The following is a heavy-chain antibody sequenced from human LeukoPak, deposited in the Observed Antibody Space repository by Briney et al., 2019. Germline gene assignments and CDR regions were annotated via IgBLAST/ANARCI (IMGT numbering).Heavy chain of an antibody. J-gene: IGHJ5*02. CDR1: GGSFSAHY. V-gene: IGHV4-34*01. Sequence: SETLSLTCGVYGGSFSAHYWSWIRQPPGKGLEWIGSIYYSGSTYYNPSLKSRVTISVDTSKNQFSLKLSSVTAADTAVYYCARHVYDIVVVVAATPGFDPWGQGTLVTVSS. CDR3: ARHVYDIVVVVAATPGFDP. CDR2: IYYSGST. D-gene: IGHD2-15*01.